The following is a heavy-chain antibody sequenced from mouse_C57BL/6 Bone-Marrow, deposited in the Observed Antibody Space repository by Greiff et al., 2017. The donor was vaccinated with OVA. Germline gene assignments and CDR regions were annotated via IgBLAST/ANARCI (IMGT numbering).Heavy chain of an antibody. V-gene: IGHV1-5*01. Sequence: VHVKQSGTVLARPGASVKMSCKTSGYTFTSYWMHWVKQRPGQGLEWIGAIYPGNSDTSYNQKFKGKAKLTAVTSASTAYMELSSLTNEDSAVYYCTRGRTVVASFDYWGQGTTLTVSS. CDR2: IYPGNSDT. D-gene: IGHD1-1*01. J-gene: IGHJ2*01. CDR1: GYTFTSYW. CDR3: TRGRTVVASFDY.